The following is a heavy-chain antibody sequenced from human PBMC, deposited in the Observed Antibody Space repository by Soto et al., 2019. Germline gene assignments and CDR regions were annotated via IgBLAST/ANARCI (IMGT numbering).Heavy chain of an antibody. V-gene: IGHV3-9*01. J-gene: IGHJ4*02. D-gene: IGHD6-19*01. CDR1: GFTFDDYA. Sequence: EVQLVESGGGLVQPGRSLRLSCAASGFTFDDYAMHWVRQAPGKGLEWVSGISWNSGSIGYADSVKGRFTISRDNAKNSLYLQMNSLRAEDTALYYCAKDRVAGTFRYFDYWGQGTLVTVSS. CDR3: AKDRVAGTFRYFDY. CDR2: ISWNSGSI.